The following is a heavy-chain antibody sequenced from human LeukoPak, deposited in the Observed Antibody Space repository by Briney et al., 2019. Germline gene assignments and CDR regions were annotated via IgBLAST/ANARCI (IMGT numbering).Heavy chain of an antibody. CDR1: GYTFTSYY. Sequence: ASVKVSCKASGYTFTSYYMHWVRQAPGQGLEWMGIINPSGGSTSYAQKFQGRVTMTRDMSTSTVYMELSSLRSEDTAVYYCARGAGPSMIVDRLTYYFDYWGQGTLVTVSS. V-gene: IGHV1-46*01. CDR3: ARGAGPSMIVDRLTYYFDY. CDR2: INPSGGST. D-gene: IGHD3-22*01. J-gene: IGHJ4*02.